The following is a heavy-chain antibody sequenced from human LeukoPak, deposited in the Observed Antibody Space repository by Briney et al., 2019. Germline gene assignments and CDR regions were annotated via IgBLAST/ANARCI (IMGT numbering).Heavy chain of an antibody. V-gene: IGHV3-21*01. D-gene: IGHD3-22*01. J-gene: IGHJ4*02. CDR3: ARDAYDSSGLDY. Sequence: NPGGSLRLSCAAPGFTFSSYSMNWVRQAPGKGLEWVSSISSSSSYIYYADSVKGRFTISRDNAKNSLYLQMNSLRAEDTAVYYCARDAYDSSGLDYWGQGTLVTVSS. CDR2: ISSSSSYI. CDR1: GFTFSSYS.